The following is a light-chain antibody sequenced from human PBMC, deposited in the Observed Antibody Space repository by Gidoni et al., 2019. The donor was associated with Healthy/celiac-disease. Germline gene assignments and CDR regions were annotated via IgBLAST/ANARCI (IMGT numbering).Light chain of an antibody. CDR1: QGISNS. J-gene: IGKJ1*01. Sequence: DIQMTQSPSSLSASIGDRVTITCRASQGISNSLAWYQQKPGKAPKLLLYAASRLESGVPSRFSGSGSGTDYTLPISSLQPEDFATYYCQQYYSTPWTFGQGTKVEIK. V-gene: IGKV1-NL1*01. CDR2: AAS. CDR3: QQYYSTPWT.